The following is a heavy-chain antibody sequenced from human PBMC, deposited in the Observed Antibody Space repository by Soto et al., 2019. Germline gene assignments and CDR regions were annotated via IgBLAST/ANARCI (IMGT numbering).Heavy chain of an antibody. CDR1: GGSISSGGYS. D-gene: IGHD3-22*01. CDR3: ARASPYYYDSSGPPRYFDY. Sequence: TLSLTCAVSGGSISSGGYSWSWIRQPPGKGLEWIGYIYHSVSTYYNPSLKSRVTISVDRSKNQFSLKLSSVTAADTAVYYCARASPYYYDSSGPPRYFDYWGQGTLVTVLL. CDR2: IYHSVST. V-gene: IGHV4-30-2*01. J-gene: IGHJ4*02.